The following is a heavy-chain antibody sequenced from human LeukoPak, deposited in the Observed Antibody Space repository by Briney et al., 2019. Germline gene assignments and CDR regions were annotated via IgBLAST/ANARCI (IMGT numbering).Heavy chain of an antibody. D-gene: IGHD2-2*01. J-gene: IGHJ6*03. V-gene: IGHV3-74*01. CDR1: GFTFSSYW. CDR3: TTEPSDIVVVPARALQGAGTLGSIYYYYYYMDV. CDR2: INGDGRNI. Sequence: GGSLRLSCVASGFTFSSYWMHWVRQDPRKGLVWVSRINGDGRNINYADSVRGRFTISRDNAKNTLYLQMNTLRVEDTAVYYCTTEPSDIVVVPARALQGAGTLGSIYYYYYYMDVWGKGTTVTVSS.